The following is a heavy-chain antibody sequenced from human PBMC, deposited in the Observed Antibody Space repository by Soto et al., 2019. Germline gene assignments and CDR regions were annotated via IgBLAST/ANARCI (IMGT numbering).Heavy chain of an antibody. Sequence: SETLSLTCAVYGGSFSGYYWSWIRQPPGKGLEWIGEINHSGSTNYNPSLKSRVTISVDTSKNQFSLKLSSVTAADTAVYYCARGRGELWTSFDYWGQGTLVTVSS. CDR2: INHSGST. J-gene: IGHJ4*02. CDR1: GGSFSGYY. CDR3: ARGRGELWTSFDY. V-gene: IGHV4-34*01. D-gene: IGHD5-18*01.